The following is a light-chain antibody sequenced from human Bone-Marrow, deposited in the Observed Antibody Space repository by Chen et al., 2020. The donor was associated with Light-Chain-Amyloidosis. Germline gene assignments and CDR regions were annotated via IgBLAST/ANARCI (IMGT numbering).Light chain of an antibody. Sequence: DIVMTQSPDSLAVSLGERATINCKSSQSVLYNSNNKNYLTWYQQMPGQPPKLLIYWASTRESGVPDRLSGSGSGTDFTLTISSLQAEDVAVYYCQQYYSTPPTFGQGTKVEIK. J-gene: IGKJ1*01. CDR3: QQYYSTPPT. CDR1: QSVLYNSNNKNY. V-gene: IGKV4-1*01. CDR2: WAS.